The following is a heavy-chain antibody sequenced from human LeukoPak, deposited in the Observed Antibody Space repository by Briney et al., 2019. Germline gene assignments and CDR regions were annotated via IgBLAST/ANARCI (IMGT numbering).Heavy chain of an antibody. CDR3: ARDAYYYDSSGYPYYGMDV. CDR1: GGSISSYY. J-gene: IGHJ6*02. V-gene: IGHV4-59*01. D-gene: IGHD3-22*01. Sequence: SETLSLTCTVSGGSISSYYWSWIRQPPGKGLEWIGYIYYSGSTNYNPSLKSRVTISVDTSKNQFSLKLSSVTAADTAVYYCARDAYYYDSSGYPYYGMDVWGQGTTVTVSS. CDR2: IYYSGST.